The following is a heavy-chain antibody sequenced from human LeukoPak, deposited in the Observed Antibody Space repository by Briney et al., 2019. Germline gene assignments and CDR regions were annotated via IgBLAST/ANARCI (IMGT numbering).Heavy chain of an antibody. J-gene: IGHJ6*03. V-gene: IGHV1-69*06. CDR2: IIPIFGTA. CDR1: VCTFSSYA. CDR3: ARSPLRLGYSSSHYYYYMDV. D-gene: IGHD6-13*01. Sequence: GASVKVSCKASVCTFSSYAISWVGQAPGQGLDWMGGIIPIFGTANYAQKFQGRVTITADKSTSTAYMELSSLRSEDTAVYYCARSPLRLGYSSSHYYYYMDVWGKGTTVTVSS.